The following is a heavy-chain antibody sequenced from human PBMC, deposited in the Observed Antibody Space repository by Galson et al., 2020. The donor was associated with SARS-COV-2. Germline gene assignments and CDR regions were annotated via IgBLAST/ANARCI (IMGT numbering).Heavy chain of an antibody. CDR3: ARSSYYYDRSAYLELDAFDI. V-gene: IGHV4-38-2*01. D-gene: IGHD3-22*01. Sequence: SETLSLTCAVSGYSIRSDYYWGWIQQPTGKGLEWIGSSYYSGSTYYNPSLKSRITISIDTSSNQFSLRLHSVTAADTAVYYCARSSYYYDRSAYLELDAFDIWGRGTMVTVSS. CDR2: SYYSGST. J-gene: IGHJ3*02. CDR1: GYSIRSDYY.